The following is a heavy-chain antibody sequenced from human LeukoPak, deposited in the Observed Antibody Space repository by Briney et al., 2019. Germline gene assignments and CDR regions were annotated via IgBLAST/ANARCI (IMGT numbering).Heavy chain of an antibody. CDR2: IIPIFGTA. V-gene: IGHV1-69*13. CDR1: GGTFSSYA. CDR3: ARDNPSVSYSFDY. Sequence: SVKVSCKASGGTFSSYAISWVRQASGQGLEWMGGIIPIFGTANYAQKFQGRVTITADESTSTAYMELSSLRSEDTAVYYCARDNPSVSYSFDYWGQGTLVTVSS. D-gene: IGHD3-10*01. J-gene: IGHJ4*02.